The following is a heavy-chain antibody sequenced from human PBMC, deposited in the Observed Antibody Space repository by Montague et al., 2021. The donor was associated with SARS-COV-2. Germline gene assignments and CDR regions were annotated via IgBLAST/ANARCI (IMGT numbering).Heavy chain of an antibody. CDR3: AKDINSYGEYYFDY. Sequence: SLRLSCAASGFTFDDYAMHWVRQAPGKGPEWVSGISWNSGSIGYADSVKGRFTISRDNAKNSLYLQMNSLRAEDTALYYCAKDINSYGEYYFDYWGQGTLVTVSS. V-gene: IGHV3-9*01. CDR1: GFTFDDYA. CDR2: ISWNSGSI. D-gene: IGHD5-18*01. J-gene: IGHJ4*02.